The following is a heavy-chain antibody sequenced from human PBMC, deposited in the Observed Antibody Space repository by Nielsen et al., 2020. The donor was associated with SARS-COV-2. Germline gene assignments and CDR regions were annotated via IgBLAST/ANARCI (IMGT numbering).Heavy chain of an antibody. CDR2: ISYDGTNK. J-gene: IGHJ4*02. Sequence: GESLKISCAASGFTLSNYAMHWVRQAPGKGLEWVAVISYDGTNKYYADSVKGRLTISRDNSKNTLYLQMNSLRAEDTAVYYCARGGGVVIIGDFLDYWGQGTLVTVSS. CDR3: ARGGGVVIIGDFLDY. V-gene: IGHV3-30*04. CDR1: GFTLSNYA. D-gene: IGHD7-27*01.